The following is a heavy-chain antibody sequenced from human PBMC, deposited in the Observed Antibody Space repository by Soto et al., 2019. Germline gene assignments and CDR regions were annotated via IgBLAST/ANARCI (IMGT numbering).Heavy chain of an antibody. J-gene: IGHJ3*02. D-gene: IGHD3-22*01. CDR3: AADPLYYYDSSGPYAFDI. Sequence: ASVKVSCKASGYTFSGYYIHWLRQAPGQGLEWMGWINPNSGGTNYAQKFQERVTITRDISTSTAYMELSSLRSEDTAVYYCAADPLYYYDSSGPYAFDIWGQGTMVTVSS. V-gene: IGHV1-2*02. CDR1: GYTFSGYY. CDR2: INPNSGGT.